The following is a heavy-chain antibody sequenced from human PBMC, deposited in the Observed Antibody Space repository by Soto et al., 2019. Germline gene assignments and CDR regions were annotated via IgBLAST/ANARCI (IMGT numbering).Heavy chain of an antibody. V-gene: IGHV5-10-1*01. CDR2: IDPSDSYT. CDR1: GYSFTSYW. CDR3: ARSDMVRGPPGYYYYGMDV. J-gene: IGHJ6*02. Sequence: PGESLKISCKGSGYSFTSYWISWVRQMPGKGLEWMGRIDPSDSYTNYSPSFQGHVTISADKSISTAYLQWSSLKASDTAMYYCARSDMVRGPPGYYYYGMDVWGQGTTVTVSS. D-gene: IGHD3-10*01.